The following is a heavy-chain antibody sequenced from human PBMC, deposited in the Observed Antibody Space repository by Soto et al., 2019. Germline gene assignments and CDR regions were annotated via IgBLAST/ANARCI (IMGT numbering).Heavy chain of an antibody. D-gene: IGHD4-17*01. CDR3: AHRLSRVYGDYGGNLFNAFDI. V-gene: IGHV2-5*02. CDR2: ICWDDDK. J-gene: IGHJ3*02. CDR1: GFSLSTSGVG. Sequence: QITLKESGPTLVKPTQTLTLTCTFSGFSLSTSGVGVGWIRQPPGKALEWLALICWDDDKRYSPSLNSRLTITKDTSKNQVVLTMTNMDPVATATYYCAHRLSRVYGDYGGNLFNAFDIWGQGTMVTVSS.